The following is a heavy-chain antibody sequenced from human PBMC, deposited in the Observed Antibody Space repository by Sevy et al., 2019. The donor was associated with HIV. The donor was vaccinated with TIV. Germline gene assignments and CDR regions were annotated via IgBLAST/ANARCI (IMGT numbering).Heavy chain of an antibody. CDR3: ASGHSNYSPTDY. CDR2: INQDGSEK. J-gene: IGHJ4*02. D-gene: IGHD4-4*01. V-gene: IGHV3-7*01. Sequence: GGSLRLSCAASGFTFSNYWMNWVRQAPGKGLEWVANINQDGSEKYYVDPMKGRFTISRDNAKNSLYLQMNSLRAEDTAVYYCASGHSNYSPTDYWGQGTLVTVSS. CDR1: GFTFSNYW.